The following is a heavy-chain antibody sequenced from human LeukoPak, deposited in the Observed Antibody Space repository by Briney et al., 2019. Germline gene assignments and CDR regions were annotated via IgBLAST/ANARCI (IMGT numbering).Heavy chain of an antibody. CDR1: GFTFSDHY. Sequence: GGSLRLSCVASGFTFSDHYMGWIRQAPGKGLEWISYITSSSTYTNYADSVKGRFTISRDNAKNSLYLQMNSLRAEDTAVYYCAMGAIVATIDYWGQGTLVTVSS. CDR2: ITSSSTYT. J-gene: IGHJ4*02. V-gene: IGHV3-11*06. CDR3: AMGAIVATIDY. D-gene: IGHD5-12*01.